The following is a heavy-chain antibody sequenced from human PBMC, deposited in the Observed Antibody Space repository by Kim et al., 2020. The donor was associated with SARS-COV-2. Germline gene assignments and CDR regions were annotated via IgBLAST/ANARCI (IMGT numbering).Heavy chain of an antibody. CDR3: ARSGSYDAFDI. J-gene: IGHJ3*02. V-gene: IGHV3-30*04. CDR1: GFTFSSYA. Sequence: GGSLRLSCAASGFTFSSYAMHWVRQAPGKGLEWVAVISYDGSNKYYADSVKGRFTISRDNSKNTLYLQMNSLTAEDTAVYYCARSGSYDAFDIWGQGTMVTVSS. CDR2: ISYDGSNK. D-gene: IGHD3-10*01.